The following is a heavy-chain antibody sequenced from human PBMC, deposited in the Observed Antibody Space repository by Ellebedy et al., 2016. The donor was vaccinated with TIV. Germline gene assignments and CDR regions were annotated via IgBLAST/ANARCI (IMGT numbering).Heavy chain of an antibody. CDR3: ARSPFYDILTGYYIHYYFDY. J-gene: IGHJ4*02. CDR1: GGTFSSYA. Sequence: ASVKVSCXASGGTFSSYAISWVRQAPGQGLEWMGGIIPIFGTANYAQKFQGRVTITADESTSTAYMELSSLRSEDTAVYYCARSPFYDILTGYYIHYYFDYWGQGTLVTVSS. CDR2: IIPIFGTA. V-gene: IGHV1-69*13. D-gene: IGHD3-9*01.